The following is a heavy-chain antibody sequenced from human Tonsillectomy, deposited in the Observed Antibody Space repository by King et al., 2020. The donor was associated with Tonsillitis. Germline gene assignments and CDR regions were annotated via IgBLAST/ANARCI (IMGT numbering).Heavy chain of an antibody. D-gene: IGHD3-22*01. CDR3: ARVEWATMIVVGWYFDL. V-gene: IGHV3-66*01. J-gene: IGHJ2*01. CDR2: IYSGGST. Sequence: VQLVESGGGLVKPGGSLKLSCAASGFTISDNYMSWVRQAPGKGLEWVSGIYSGGSTYYADSVKGRFTISRDNSKNTLFLQMNSLRAEDTAVYYCARVEWATMIVVGWYFDLWGRGTLVTVSS. CDR1: GFTISDNY.